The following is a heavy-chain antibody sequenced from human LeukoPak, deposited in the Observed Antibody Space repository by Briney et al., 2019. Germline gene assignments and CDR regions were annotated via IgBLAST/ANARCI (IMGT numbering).Heavy chain of an antibody. CDR1: GGSISSSRYS. V-gene: IGHV4-39*01. J-gene: IGHJ3*02. Sequence: PSETLSLTCTVSGGSISSSRYSWGWIRQPPGKGLEWIGSIYYSGSTYYNPSLKSRVTISVDTSKNQFSLKLSSVTAADTAVYYCARKQGVPLPNYYDWNAFDIWGQGTMVTVSS. CDR3: ARKQGVPLPNYYDWNAFDI. CDR2: IYYSGST. D-gene: IGHD3-22*01.